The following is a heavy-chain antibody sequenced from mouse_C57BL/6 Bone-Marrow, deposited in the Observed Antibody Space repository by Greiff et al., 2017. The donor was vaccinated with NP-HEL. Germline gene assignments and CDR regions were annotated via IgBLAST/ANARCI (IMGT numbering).Heavy chain of an antibody. D-gene: IGHD1-1*01. CDR1: GYTFTSYW. Sequence: QVQLKQPGAELVMPGASVKLSCKASGYTFTSYWMHWVKQRPGQGLEWIGEIDPSDSYTNYNQKFKGKSTLTVDKSSSTAYMQLSSLTSEDSAVYYCARYYYGSFFDYWGQGTTLTDSS. CDR2: IDPSDSYT. CDR3: ARYYYGSFFDY. V-gene: IGHV1-69*01. J-gene: IGHJ2*01.